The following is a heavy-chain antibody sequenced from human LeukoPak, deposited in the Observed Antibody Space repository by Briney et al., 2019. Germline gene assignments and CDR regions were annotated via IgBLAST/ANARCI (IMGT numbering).Heavy chain of an antibody. CDR2: INHSGST. D-gene: IGHD1-26*01. CDR1: GGSFSGYY. V-gene: IGHV4-34*01. CDR3: ARRSGSYRDY. J-gene: IGHJ4*02. Sequence: PSETLSLTCAVYGGSFSGYYWSWIRQPPGKGLEWIGEINHSGSTNYNPSLKSRLTISVDTSKNQFSLKLSSVTAADTAVYYCARRSGSYRDYWGQGTLVTVSS.